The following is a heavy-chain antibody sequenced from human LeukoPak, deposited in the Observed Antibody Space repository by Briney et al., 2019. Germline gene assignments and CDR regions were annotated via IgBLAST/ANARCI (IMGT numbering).Heavy chain of an antibody. V-gene: IGHV3-30*18. CDR2: ISYDGSNK. J-gene: IGHJ6*02. CDR1: GFTFSSYG. D-gene: IGHD3-10*01. Sequence: PGGSLRLPCAASGFTFSSYGMHWVRQAPGKGLEWVAVISYDGSNKYYADSVKGRFTISRDNSKNTLYLQMNSLRAEDTAVYYCAKVAERYYYGSGSYHPYYYGMDVWGQGTTVTVSS. CDR3: AKVAERYYYGSGSYHPYYYGMDV.